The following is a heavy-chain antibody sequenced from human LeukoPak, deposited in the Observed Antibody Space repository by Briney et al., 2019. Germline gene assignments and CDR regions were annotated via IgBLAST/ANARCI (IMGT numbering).Heavy chain of an antibody. V-gene: IGHV3-30-3*01. D-gene: IGHD3-22*01. J-gene: IGHJ4*02. CDR2: ISYDGSNK. Sequence: GGSLRLSCAASGFTFSSYAMHWVRQAPGKGLEWVAVISYDGSNKYYADSVKGRFTISRDNSKNTLYLQMNSLRAEDTAVYYCARVPGYDSSGYFDYWGQGTLVTVSS. CDR1: GFTFSSYA. CDR3: ARVPGYDSSGYFDY.